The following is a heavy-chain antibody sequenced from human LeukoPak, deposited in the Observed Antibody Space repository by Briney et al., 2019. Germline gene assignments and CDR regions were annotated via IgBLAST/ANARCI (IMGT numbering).Heavy chain of an antibody. V-gene: IGHV5-51*01. CDR1: GYSFTSYW. D-gene: IGHD6-6*01. CDR2: IYPGDSDT. J-gene: IGHJ6*03. Sequence: GESLKISCKGSGYSFTSYWIGWVRQMPGKGLEWMGIIYPGDSDTRYSPSFQGQVTISADKSISTAYLQWSSLKASDTALYYCARQRSSSRYYYYYYMDVWGKGTTVTVS. CDR3: ARQRSSSRYYYYYYMDV.